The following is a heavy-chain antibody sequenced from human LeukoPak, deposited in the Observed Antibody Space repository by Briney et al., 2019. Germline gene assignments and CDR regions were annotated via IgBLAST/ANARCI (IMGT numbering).Heavy chain of an antibody. D-gene: IGHD1-26*01. CDR2: ISSSSTTI. CDR1: GFTFSSYS. V-gene: IGHV3-48*04. J-gene: IGHJ4*02. Sequence: GGSLRLSCAASGFTFSSYSMNWVRQAPGKGLEWVSYISSSSTTIYYADSVQGRFTNSRDNAKNSLFLQMNSLRAEDTAVYYCLRVSGRYYLYPDYWGQGTVVTVS. CDR3: LRVSGRYYLYPDY.